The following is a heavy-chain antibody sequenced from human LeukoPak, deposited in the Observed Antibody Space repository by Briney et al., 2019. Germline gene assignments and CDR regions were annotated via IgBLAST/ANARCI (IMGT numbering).Heavy chain of an antibody. Sequence: SVKVSCKASGGTFSSYATSWVRQAPGQGLEWXXXIIPILGIANYAQKFQGRVTITADKSTSTAYMELSSLRSEDTAVYYCATLAAAGPYWYFDLWGRGTLVTVSS. CDR1: GGTFSSYA. V-gene: IGHV1-69*04. D-gene: IGHD6-13*01. CDR3: ATLAAAGPYWYFDL. CDR2: IIPILGIA. J-gene: IGHJ2*01.